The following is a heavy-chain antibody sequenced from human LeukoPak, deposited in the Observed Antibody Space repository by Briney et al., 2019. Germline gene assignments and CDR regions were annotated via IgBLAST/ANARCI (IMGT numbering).Heavy chain of an antibody. J-gene: IGHJ5*02. CDR1: GFTFSSYG. V-gene: IGHV3-30*03. CDR2: ISYDGSNK. CDR3: AGGNWFDP. Sequence: PGGSLRLSCAASGFTFSSYGMHWVRQAPGKGLEWVAVISYDGSNKYYADSVKGRFTISRDNSKNTLYLQMNSLRAEDTAVYYCAGGNWFDPWGQGTLVTVSS. D-gene: IGHD3-16*01.